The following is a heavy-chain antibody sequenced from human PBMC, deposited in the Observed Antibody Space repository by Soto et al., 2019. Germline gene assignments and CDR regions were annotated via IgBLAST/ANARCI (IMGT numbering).Heavy chain of an antibody. Sequence: AAVKVTCKASGYSFIDYYIHSLRQPPGQRFEWMGRISAKSGGTNYAQKFEGRVTMTWDTSLNTADMELRSLISDDTAVYYCVRLPGYISDWYYFDLWGQGTLVTVSS. D-gene: IGHD3-9*01. CDR1: GYSFIDYY. J-gene: IGHJ4*02. CDR3: VRLPGYISDWYYFDL. V-gene: IGHV1-2*02. CDR2: ISAKSGGT.